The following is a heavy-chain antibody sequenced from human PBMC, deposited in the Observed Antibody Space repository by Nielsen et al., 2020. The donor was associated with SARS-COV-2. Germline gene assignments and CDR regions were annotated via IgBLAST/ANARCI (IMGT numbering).Heavy chain of an antibody. J-gene: IGHJ6*02. V-gene: IGHV3-66*01. CDR2: IYSGGTT. CDR1: GFTVSNNY. Sequence: GESLKISCAASGFTVSNNYMNWVRQAPGKGLEWVSVIYSGGTTYYADPVKGRFTISRDNSKNTLYLQMNSLRAEDTAVYYCARDRPMIASYYYAMDVWGQGTTVTVSS. CDR3: ARDRPMIASYYYAMDV. D-gene: IGHD2-21*01.